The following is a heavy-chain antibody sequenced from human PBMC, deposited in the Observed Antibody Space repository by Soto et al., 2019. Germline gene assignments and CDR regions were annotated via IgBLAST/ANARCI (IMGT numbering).Heavy chain of an antibody. Sequence: EVHLVESGGNLVQAGGSLRLSCAASGFSFISYSMSWVRQAPGKGLEWVSYISNSGSVIHDADSVKGRFTISRDNAKNSLSLQMNSLRDEDTALYYCVRVFASNTFDLWGQGTVVTVSS. J-gene: IGHJ3*01. D-gene: IGHD3-3*01. CDR2: ISNSGSVI. CDR3: VRVFASNTFDL. V-gene: IGHV3-48*02. CDR1: GFSFISYS.